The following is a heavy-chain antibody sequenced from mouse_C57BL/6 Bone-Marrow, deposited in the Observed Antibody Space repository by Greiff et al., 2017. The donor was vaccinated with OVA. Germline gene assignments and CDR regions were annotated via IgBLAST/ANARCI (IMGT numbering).Heavy chain of an antibody. CDR3: ARSGAGTSFAY. V-gene: IGHV3-6*01. D-gene: IGHD1-3*01. Sequence: EVKLMESGPGLVKPSQSLSLTCSVTGYSITSGYYWNWIRQFPGNKLEWMGYISYDGSNNYNPSLKNRISITRDTSKNQWFLKLNSVTTEDTATYDCARSGAGTSFAYWGQGTLVTVSA. J-gene: IGHJ3*01. CDR2: ISYDGSN. CDR1: GYSITSGYY.